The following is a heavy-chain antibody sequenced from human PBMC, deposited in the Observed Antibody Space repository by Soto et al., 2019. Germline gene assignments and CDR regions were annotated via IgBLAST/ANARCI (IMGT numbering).Heavy chain of an antibody. D-gene: IGHD3-3*01. CDR1: GGSFKSGTYS. Sequence: SETLSLTCTVSGGSFKSGTYSWSWIRQPPGKELEWIGYVYHTGRTSYSPSLKSRVSISMDTSKNQFSLNLDSVTAADSGVYFCARDFAYFDSWGQGTLVTVSS. V-gene: IGHV4-61*01. CDR3: ARDFAYFDS. J-gene: IGHJ4*02. CDR2: VYHTGRT.